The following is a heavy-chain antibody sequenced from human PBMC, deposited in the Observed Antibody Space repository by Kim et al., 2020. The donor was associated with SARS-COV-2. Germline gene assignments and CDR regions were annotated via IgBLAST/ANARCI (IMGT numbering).Heavy chain of an antibody. J-gene: IGHJ3*02. V-gene: IGHV4-59*01. CDR2: IYYSGST. D-gene: IGHD3-22*01. CDR1: GGSISSYY. CDR3: ARWTYYYDSSYDAFDI. Sequence: SETLSLTCTVSGGSISSYYWSWIRQPPGKGLEWIGYIYYSGSTNYNPSLKSRVTISVDTSKNQFSLKLSSVTAADTAVYYCARWTYYYDSSYDAFDIWGQGTMVTVSS.